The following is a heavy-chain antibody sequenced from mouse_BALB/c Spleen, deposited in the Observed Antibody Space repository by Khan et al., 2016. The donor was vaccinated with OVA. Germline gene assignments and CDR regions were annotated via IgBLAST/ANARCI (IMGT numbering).Heavy chain of an antibody. D-gene: IGHD2-2*01. CDR3: ARVGYNGTMDS. CDR2: INTYTGAP. V-gene: IGHV9-3-1*01. J-gene: IGHJ4*01. CDR1: GFTFTNYG. Sequence: QIQLVQSGPELKKPGETVQISCKTSGFTFTNYGMNWVKQAPGKGLKWMGWINTYTGAPTFADDFKGRFAFSLETSASTAYLQINSLKNEDTATYFCARVGYNGTMDSWGKGTSVTVSS.